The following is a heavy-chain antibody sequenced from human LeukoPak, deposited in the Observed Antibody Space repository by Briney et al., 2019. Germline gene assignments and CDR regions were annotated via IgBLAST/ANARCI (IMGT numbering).Heavy chain of an antibody. V-gene: IGHV3-23*01. CDR2: ISSSGGST. Sequence: GGSLRLSCAASGYAFSSYAMSWVRQAPGKGLEWVSTISSSGGSTYYADSVKGRFTVSRDNSKNTVFLQMNSLRAEDTAVYYCAKDLGRDGYEIFDYWGQGTLVTVSS. CDR3: AKDLGRDGYEIFDY. CDR1: GYAFSSYA. J-gene: IGHJ4*02. D-gene: IGHD5-24*01.